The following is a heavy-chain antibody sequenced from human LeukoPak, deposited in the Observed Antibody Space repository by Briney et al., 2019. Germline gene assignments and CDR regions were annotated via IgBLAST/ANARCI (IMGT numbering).Heavy chain of an antibody. D-gene: IGHD6-25*01. CDR1: GFTFSSYS. CDR2: ISSSSTI. J-gene: IGHJ4*02. V-gene: IGHV3-48*01. Sequence: GGSLRLSCAASGFTFSSYSMNWVRQAPGKGLEWVSSISSSSTIYYADSVKGRFTISRDNAKNSLYLQMNSLRAEDTAVYYCARDGGYGGDYFDYWGQGTLVTVSS. CDR3: ARDGGYGGDYFDY.